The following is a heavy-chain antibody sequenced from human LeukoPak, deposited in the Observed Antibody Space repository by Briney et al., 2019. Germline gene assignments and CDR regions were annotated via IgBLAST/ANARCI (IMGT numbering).Heavy chain of an antibody. Sequence: SETLSLTCTVSGGSISSYYWSWIRQPPGKGLEWIGYIYYSGSTNYNPSLKSRVTISVDTSKNQFSLKLRSVTAADTAVYYCALLAVAGTRGGYYYYGMDVWGKGTTVTVSS. J-gene: IGHJ6*04. CDR2: IYYSGST. D-gene: IGHD6-19*01. CDR1: GGSISSYY. CDR3: ALLAVAGTRGGYYYYGMDV. V-gene: IGHV4-59*01.